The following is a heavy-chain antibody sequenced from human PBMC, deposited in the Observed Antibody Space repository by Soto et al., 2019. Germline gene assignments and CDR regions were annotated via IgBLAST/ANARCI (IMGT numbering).Heavy chain of an antibody. Sequence: GESLKISCKGSGYSFTSYWIGWVRQMPGKGLEWMGIIYPGDSDTRYSPSFQGQVTISADKSISTAYLQWSSLKASDTAMYYCARVIAVAGNAFDICGQGTMVTVSS. CDR3: ARVIAVAGNAFDI. J-gene: IGHJ3*02. D-gene: IGHD6-19*01. CDR1: GYSFTSYW. CDR2: IYPGDSDT. V-gene: IGHV5-51*01.